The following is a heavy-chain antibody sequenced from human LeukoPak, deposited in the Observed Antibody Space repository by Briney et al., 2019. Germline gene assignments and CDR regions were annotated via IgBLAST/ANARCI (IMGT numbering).Heavy chain of an antibody. CDR1: GGSISSGSYY. Sequence: KSSETLSLTCTVSGGSISSGSYYWSWIRQPAGKGLEWIGRIYTSGSTNYNPSLKSRVTISMDKSKNQLSLKLNFVTAADTAVYYCARDRGGYTYSHDYWGQGTLVTVSS. CDR2: IYTSGST. J-gene: IGHJ4*02. D-gene: IGHD5-18*01. V-gene: IGHV4-61*02. CDR3: ARDRGGYTYSHDY.